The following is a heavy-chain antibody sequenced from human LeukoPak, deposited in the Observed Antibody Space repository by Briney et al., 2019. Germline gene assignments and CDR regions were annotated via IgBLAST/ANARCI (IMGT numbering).Heavy chain of an antibody. J-gene: IGHJ3*02. CDR1: GFTFSSYE. Sequence: GGSLRLSCAASGFTFSSYEMNWVRQAPGKGLEWVSYISSSGSTIYYADSVKGRLTISRDNSKNTLDLQMNSLRLEDTAVYYCASRTDTSYPFDIWGQGTMVTVSS. CDR3: ASRTDTSYPFDI. CDR2: ISSSGSTI. V-gene: IGHV3-48*03. D-gene: IGHD2/OR15-2a*01.